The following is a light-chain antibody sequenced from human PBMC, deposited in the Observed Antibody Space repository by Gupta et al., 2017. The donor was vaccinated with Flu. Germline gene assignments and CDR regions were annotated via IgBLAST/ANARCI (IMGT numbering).Light chain of an antibody. V-gene: IGKV1-9*01. CDR1: QGISSY. J-gene: IGKJ3*01. CDR3: QQRNGSRLT. CDR2: AAS. Sequence: DIHLTQSPSFLSASVVDRVTSTCRASQGISSYLAWYQQKPGKAPKLLIYAASTLQSPIPSRFSGSGSGTEFTLTISSLQPEDFATYYCQQRNGSRLTFGHGTRVDIK.